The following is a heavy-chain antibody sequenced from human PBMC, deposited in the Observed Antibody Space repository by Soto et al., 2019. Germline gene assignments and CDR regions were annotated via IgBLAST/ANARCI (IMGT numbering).Heavy chain of an antibody. Sequence: QVQLVESGGGVVQPGRSLRLSCAASGLSFSTYGMHWVRQAPGKGLEWVAVIWGDGSTKDYGDSVKGRFTISRDTSKNTLYLQMNSLRAEDTAVYYCATDAGGSPFDYWGQGTLVIVSS. D-gene: IGHD2-15*01. J-gene: IGHJ4*02. CDR2: IWGDGSTK. V-gene: IGHV3-33*01. CDR1: GLSFSTYG. CDR3: ATDAGGSPFDY.